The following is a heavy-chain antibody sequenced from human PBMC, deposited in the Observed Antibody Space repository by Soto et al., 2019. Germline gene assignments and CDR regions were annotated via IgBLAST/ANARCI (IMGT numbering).Heavy chain of an antibody. V-gene: IGHV1-18*01. CDR2: ISAYNGNT. J-gene: IGHJ4*02. Sequence: ASVKVSCKASGYTFTSYGISWVRQAPGQGLEWMGWISAYNGNTNYAQKLQGRVTMTTDTSTSTAYMELRSLRSDDTAMYYCARLEFADTAMVTRPFDYWGQGTLVTVSS. CDR1: GYTFTSYG. CDR3: ARLEFADTAMVTRPFDY. D-gene: IGHD5-18*01.